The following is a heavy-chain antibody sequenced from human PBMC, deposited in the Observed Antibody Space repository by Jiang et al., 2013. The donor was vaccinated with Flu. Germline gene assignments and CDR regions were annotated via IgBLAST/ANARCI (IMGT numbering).Heavy chain of an antibody. J-gene: IGHJ4*02. CDR2: ISYDGNNA. CDR3: ARVDVAPFDY. D-gene: IGHD2-15*01. CDR1: GFTFSTYG. Sequence: LVESGGGVVQPGKSLRLSCAASGFTFSTYGIHWVRQAPGKGLEWVALISYDGNNAYYADSVMGRFSVSRDNSKNIAFLQMDSLGAEDTAVYYCARVDVAPFDYWGQGTLVTVSS. V-gene: IGHV3-33*05.